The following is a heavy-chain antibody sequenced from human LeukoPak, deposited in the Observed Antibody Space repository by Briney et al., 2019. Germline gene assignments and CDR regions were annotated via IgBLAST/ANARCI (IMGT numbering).Heavy chain of an antibody. D-gene: IGHD3-10*01. CDR1: GGSISNYY. V-gene: IGHV4-59*01. J-gene: IGHJ4*02. CDR2: IYYSGKT. Sequence: SETLSPTCTVSGGSISNYYWSWIRQPPGKGLEWIGYIYYSGKTKYNPSLESRVTISVDTSKNNFSLNLSSVTAADTAVYYCARHYFDSGSYPLDYWGQGTLVTVSS. CDR3: ARHYFDSGSYPLDY.